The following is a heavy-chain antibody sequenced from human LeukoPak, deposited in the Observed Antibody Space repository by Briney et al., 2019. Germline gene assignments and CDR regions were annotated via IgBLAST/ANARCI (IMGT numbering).Heavy chain of an antibody. Sequence: SETLSLTCAVQGVSLSGSYWNWIRQPPGEGLEWVGEINHRGSTNYNPSLKSRVSISVDTSKNQLFLKLSSVTAADTAVYYCARFSVMVAVTRWFDPWGQGTLVTVSS. J-gene: IGHJ5*02. V-gene: IGHV4-34*01. CDR2: INHRGST. CDR1: GVSLSGSY. CDR3: ARFSVMVAVTRWFDP. D-gene: IGHD2-15*01.